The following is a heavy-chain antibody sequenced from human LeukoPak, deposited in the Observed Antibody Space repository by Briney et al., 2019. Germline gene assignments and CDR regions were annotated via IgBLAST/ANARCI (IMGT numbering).Heavy chain of an antibody. Sequence: GASVKVSCKASGYTFTSNYMHWLRQAPGQGLESMGVINPSGGSTIYAQKFQGRVTMTRDMSTSTDYMELSSLRSDDTAVYYCARVQGIAVAGTSRFDYWGQGTLVTVSS. CDR2: INPSGGST. CDR3: ARVQGIAVAGTSRFDY. CDR1: GYTFTSNY. D-gene: IGHD6-19*01. V-gene: IGHV1-46*01. J-gene: IGHJ4*02.